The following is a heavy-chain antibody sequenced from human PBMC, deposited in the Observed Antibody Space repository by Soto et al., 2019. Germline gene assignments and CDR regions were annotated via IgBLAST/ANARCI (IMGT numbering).Heavy chain of an antibody. D-gene: IGHD6-13*01. CDR1: GYTFTSYA. Sequence: ASVKVSCKASGYTFTSYAMHWVRQAPGQRLEWMGWINAGNGNTKYSQKFQGRVTITRDTSASTAYMELSSLRSEDTAVYYCARDGGSEQQFSSDLNWFDPWGQGTLVTVSS. J-gene: IGHJ5*02. CDR2: INAGNGNT. CDR3: ARDGGSEQQFSSDLNWFDP. V-gene: IGHV1-3*01.